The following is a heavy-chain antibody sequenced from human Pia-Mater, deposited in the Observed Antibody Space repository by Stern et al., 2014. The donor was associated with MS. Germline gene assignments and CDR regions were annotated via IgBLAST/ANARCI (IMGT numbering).Heavy chain of an antibody. CDR2: VYYSGIT. J-gene: IGHJ2*01. V-gene: IGHV4-39*02. Sequence: QVQLQESGPGLVKPSETLSLTCTVSGGSITNRDYWGWIRQSPGKGLEWIGSVYYSGITYYRPSLKSRATISIDTSRNQFFLRLNCVTATDTAVYFCARGVTAVTNYVPNWCFDLWGRGTLVTVSS. D-gene: IGHD4-11*01. CDR1: GGSITNRDY. CDR3: ARGVTAVTNYVPNWCFDL.